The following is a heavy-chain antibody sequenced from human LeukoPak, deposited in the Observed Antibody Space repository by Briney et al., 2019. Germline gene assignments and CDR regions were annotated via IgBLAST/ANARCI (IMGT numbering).Heavy chain of an antibody. CDR2: VRGKADGGAT. V-gene: IGHV3-49*04. CDR3: SRDRFGVIDRAHMDV. Sequence: GGSLRLSCTASGFTFGDYAMTWVREAPREGLERGGFVRGKADGGATEYTASVKRRFTISRDDTNSTAYLQLNGLKTEDTAVYYCSRDRFGVIDRAHMDVWGQGTTVTVSS. CDR1: GFTFGDYA. J-gene: IGHJ6*02. D-gene: IGHD3-10*01.